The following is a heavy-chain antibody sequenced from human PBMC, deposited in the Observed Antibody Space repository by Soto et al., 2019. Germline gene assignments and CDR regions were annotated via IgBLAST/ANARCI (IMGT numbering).Heavy chain of an antibody. CDR2: IYSGETT. CDR3: TRDGRGLGRLSLFEY. D-gene: IGHD2-21*02. J-gene: IGHJ4*02. V-gene: IGHV3-53*01. CDR1: GVNVNSDY. Sequence: GSLRLSWAASGVNVNSDYMNWVRQTPGKGLEWVASIYSGETTYYADSVRGRFTISSDKSKNTLYFQLSSLRIEDTAVYYCTRDGRGLGRLSLFEYWGQGVLVTVSS.